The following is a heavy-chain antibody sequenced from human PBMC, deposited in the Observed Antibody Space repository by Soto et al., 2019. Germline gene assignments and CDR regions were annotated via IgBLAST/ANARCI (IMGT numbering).Heavy chain of an antibody. CDR3: ARGGATARSYFYMDV. CDR2: VNWHGGTT. D-gene: IGHD1-26*01. Sequence: EVRLVESGGGAVRPGGSLRLSCEASGFTFDDYGMTWVRQAPGKGLEWVSGVNWHGGTTGYADSVKGRFTFSRDNAKNQLFLQMNSLRADDTAFYYCARGGATARSYFYMDVWANGTTVTV. CDR1: GFTFDDYG. V-gene: IGHV3-20*04. J-gene: IGHJ6*03.